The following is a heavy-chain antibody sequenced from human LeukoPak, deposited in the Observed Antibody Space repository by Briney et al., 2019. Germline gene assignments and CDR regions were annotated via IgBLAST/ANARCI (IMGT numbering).Heavy chain of an antibody. V-gene: IGHV4-39*01. D-gene: IGHD3-10*01. CDR2: IYYSGST. CDR1: GGSISSSSYY. J-gene: IGHJ4*02. CDR3: ARGQGVLWFGESKGIDY. Sequence: PSETLSLTCTVSGGSISSSSYYWGWIRQPPGKGLEWIGRIYYSGSTYYNPSLKSRVTISVDTSKNQFSLKLSSVTAADTAVYYCARGQGVLWFGESKGIDYWGQGTLVTVSS.